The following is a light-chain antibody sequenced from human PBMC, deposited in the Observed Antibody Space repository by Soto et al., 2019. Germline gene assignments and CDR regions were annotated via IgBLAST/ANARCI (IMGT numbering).Light chain of an antibody. J-gene: IGLJ1*01. CDR1: SSDVGGYNY. CDR2: DVS. V-gene: IGLV2-14*01. Sequence: QSALTQPASVSGSPGQSITISCTGTSSDVGGYNYVSWYQQHPGKAPKLMIYDVSNRPSGVSNRFSGSMSGNTASLTISGRPAEDDAAYYCSSYTSSGTTCVFGTGTKLTVL. CDR3: SSYTSSGTTCV.